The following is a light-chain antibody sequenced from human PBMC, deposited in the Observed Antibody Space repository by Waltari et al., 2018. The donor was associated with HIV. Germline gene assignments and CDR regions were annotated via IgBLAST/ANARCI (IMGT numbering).Light chain of an antibody. CDR3: QQYYTTPYT. J-gene: IGKJ2*01. Sequence: DIVMTQSPDFLAVSLGERATINCRSSHSVLDTSDKKNYLSWYQQKPGHPPKLLIYWTCIRDSGVPDRFSGSGSGTDFTLTIDSLQAADVAVYYCQQYYTTPYTFGQGTKLEIK. CDR2: WTC. CDR1: HSVLDTSDKKNY. V-gene: IGKV4-1*01.